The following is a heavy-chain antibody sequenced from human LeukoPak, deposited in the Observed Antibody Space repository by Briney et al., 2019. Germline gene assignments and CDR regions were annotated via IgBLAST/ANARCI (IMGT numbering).Heavy chain of an antibody. CDR1: GFIFSSYN. Sequence: GGSLRLSCVASGFIFSSYNMNWVRQAPGKGLEWVSSISSSSTYIYYADSVKGRFTISRDNAKNSLHLQMNTLRAEDTAVYYCARDSDGAFGPPFDYGAQEPLVTV. J-gene: IGHJ4*02. CDR3: ARDSDGAFGPPFDY. D-gene: IGHD3-10*01. CDR2: ISSSSTYI. V-gene: IGHV3-21*01.